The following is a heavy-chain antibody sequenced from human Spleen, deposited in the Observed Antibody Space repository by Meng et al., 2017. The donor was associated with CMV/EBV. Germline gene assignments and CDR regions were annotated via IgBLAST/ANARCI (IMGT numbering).Heavy chain of an antibody. CDR1: GFTFSSHW. CDR3: TRHEEGGSD. Sequence: GESLKISCAASGFTFSSHWMSWVRQAPGKGLEWVANINRDGSEKNYVDSVKGRFTISRDNAKSSLYLHMNSLRAEDTAVYYCTRHEEGGSDWGLGTLVTVSS. CDR2: INRDGSEK. J-gene: IGHJ4*02. D-gene: IGHD3-16*01. V-gene: IGHV3-7*01.